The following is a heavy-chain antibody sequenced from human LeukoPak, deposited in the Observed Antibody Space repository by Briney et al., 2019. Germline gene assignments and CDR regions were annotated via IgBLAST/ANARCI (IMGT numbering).Heavy chain of an antibody. J-gene: IGHJ4*02. CDR2: IYPGDSDT. Sequence: GESLKISCKGSGYSFSSYWIGWVRQMPGTGPEWMGIIYPGDSDTRYSPSFQGQVTISADKSISTAYLQWSSLKASDTAMYYCTRHGLYWYGSGSYYKPPDYWGQGTLVTVSS. CDR3: TRHGLYWYGSGSYYKPPDY. CDR1: GYSFSSYW. V-gene: IGHV5-51*01. D-gene: IGHD3-10*01.